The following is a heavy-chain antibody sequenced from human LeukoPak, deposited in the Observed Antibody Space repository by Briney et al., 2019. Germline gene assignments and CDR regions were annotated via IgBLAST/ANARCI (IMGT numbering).Heavy chain of an antibody. D-gene: IGHD3-22*01. CDR1: GFTVSRNY. J-gene: IGHJ1*01. Sequence: GGSLRLSCAASGFTVSRNYMSWVRQAPGKGLEWVPVIYSGGSTYYADSVKGRFTISRDNSKNTLYLQKNSLRAEDTAVYYCARVADSSGYWIFQHWGQGTLVTVSS. V-gene: IGHV3-66*01. CDR2: IYSGGST. CDR3: ARVADSSGYWIFQH.